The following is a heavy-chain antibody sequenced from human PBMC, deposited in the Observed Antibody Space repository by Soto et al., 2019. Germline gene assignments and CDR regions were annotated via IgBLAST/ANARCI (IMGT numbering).Heavy chain of an antibody. CDR2: ISAYNGNT. Sequence: ASVKDSCKASGYTFTSYGISGVRQAPGQGLEWMGWISAYNGNTNYAQKLQGRVTMTTDTSTSTAYMELRSLRSDDTAVYYCARDWGDCSGGSCYFGISFDIWGQGTMVTVSS. D-gene: IGHD2-15*01. CDR3: ARDWGDCSGGSCYFGISFDI. CDR1: GYTFTSYG. V-gene: IGHV1-18*01. J-gene: IGHJ3*02.